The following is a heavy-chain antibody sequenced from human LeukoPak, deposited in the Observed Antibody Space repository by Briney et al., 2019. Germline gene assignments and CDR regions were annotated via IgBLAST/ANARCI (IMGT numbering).Heavy chain of an antibody. Sequence: ASVKVSCKASGYTFTSYGISWVRQAPGQGLEWMGWINPNSGGTNYAQKFQGRVTMTRDTSISTAYMELSRLRSDDTAVYYCARDSGSIAVAGTDYWGQGTLVTVSS. CDR3: ARDSGSIAVAGTDY. CDR2: INPNSGGT. J-gene: IGHJ4*02. D-gene: IGHD6-19*01. CDR1: GYTFTSYG. V-gene: IGHV1-2*02.